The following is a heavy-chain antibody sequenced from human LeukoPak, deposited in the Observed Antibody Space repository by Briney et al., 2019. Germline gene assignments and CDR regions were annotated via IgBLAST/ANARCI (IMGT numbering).Heavy chain of an antibody. CDR3: AREIMGGTFDY. CDR1: GFTFSTYS. Sequence: GGSLRLSCAASGFTFSTYSMTWVRQAPGKGLEWVSSITSSSDSKYYADSIKGRLTISRDNARNSLHLQMNSLRAEDTAVYYCAREIMGGTFDYWGQGALVTVSS. V-gene: IGHV3-21*01. J-gene: IGHJ4*02. CDR2: ITSSSDSK. D-gene: IGHD1-26*01.